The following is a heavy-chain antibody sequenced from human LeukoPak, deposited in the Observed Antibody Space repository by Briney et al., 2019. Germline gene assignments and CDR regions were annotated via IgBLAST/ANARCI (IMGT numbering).Heavy chain of an antibody. V-gene: IGHV4-4*07. CDR1: GRSISSYY. J-gene: IGHJ5*02. Sequence: SDTLSLTCTVSGRSISSYYWSCIRQPAGKGLECIGRIYTSEGTNYNPSLKSRVTMSVDTSKNQFSLRLSSANAADTAVYFCAREGTSGGLNWLDPWGQGTLVTVSS. D-gene: IGHD3-10*01. CDR3: AREGTSGGLNWLDP. CDR2: IYTSEGT.